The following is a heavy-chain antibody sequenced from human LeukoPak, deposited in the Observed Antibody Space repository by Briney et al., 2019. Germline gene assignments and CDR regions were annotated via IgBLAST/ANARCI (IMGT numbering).Heavy chain of an antibody. D-gene: IGHD3-22*01. CDR1: GFTFSYHA. CDR2: IFSSGGNT. Sequence: GGSLRLSCAASGFTFSYHAMSWVRRAPGKGLEWVSAIFSSGGNTYYADSVKGRFTISRDNSKNTLSLQMNSLRAEDTAVYYCAKMPGSSGYYPAEYFQHWGQGTLVTVSS. V-gene: IGHV3-23*01. J-gene: IGHJ1*01. CDR3: AKMPGSSGYYPAEYFQH.